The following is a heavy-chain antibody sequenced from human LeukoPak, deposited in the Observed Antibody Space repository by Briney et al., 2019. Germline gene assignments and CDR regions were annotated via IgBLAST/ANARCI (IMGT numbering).Heavy chain of an antibody. CDR2: INPNSGGT. CDR3: ARDAPADYDSSGYYSAEYFQH. J-gene: IGHJ1*01. V-gene: IGHV1-2*02. Sequence: ASVKVSCKASGYTFTGYYMHWVRQAPGQGLEWMGWINPNSGGTNYAQKFQGRVTMTRDTSISTAYMELSRLRSDDTAVYYCARDAPADYDSSGYYSAEYFQHWGQGTLVTVSS. D-gene: IGHD3-22*01. CDR1: GYTFTGYY.